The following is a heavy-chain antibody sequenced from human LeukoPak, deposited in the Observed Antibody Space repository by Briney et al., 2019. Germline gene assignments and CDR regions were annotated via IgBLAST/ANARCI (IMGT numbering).Heavy chain of an antibody. D-gene: IGHD1-1*01. CDR3: ASLRGVAGTYDAFDI. Sequence: GPVKVSCQVSGYTLTELSMHWVRQAPGKGLEWMGGFDPEDGETIYAQKFQGRVTMTEDTSTDTAYMELSGLRSEDTAVYYCASLRGVAGTYDAFDIWGQGTMVTVSS. V-gene: IGHV1-24*01. J-gene: IGHJ3*02. CDR1: GYTLTELS. CDR2: FDPEDGET.